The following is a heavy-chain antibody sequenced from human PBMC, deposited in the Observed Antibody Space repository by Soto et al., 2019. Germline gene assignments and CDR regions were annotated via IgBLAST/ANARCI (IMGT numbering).Heavy chain of an antibody. CDR1: GDSVSSNSAA. D-gene: IGHD2-8*01. V-gene: IGHV6-1*01. CDR2: TYYRSKWYN. Sequence: QSQTLSLTCAISGDSVSSNSAAWNWIRQSPSRGLEWLGRTYYRSKWYNDYAVSVKSRITINPDTTKNQFTLQLNSVTPEDTAVYYCAREAIVLMVYGPKFGNAKSDDGFDYWGQGTLVTVSS. CDR3: AREAIVLMVYGPKFGNAKSDDGFDY. J-gene: IGHJ4*02.